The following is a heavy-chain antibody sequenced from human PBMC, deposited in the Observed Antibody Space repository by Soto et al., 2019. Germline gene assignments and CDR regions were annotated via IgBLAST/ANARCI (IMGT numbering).Heavy chain of an antibody. CDR3: AGSRYCSSTTCYFFDY. J-gene: IGHJ4*02. D-gene: IGHD2-2*01. CDR1: GASISSDGYS. CDR2: FYHDGTT. Sequence: SETLSLTCTVSGASISSDGYSWSWIRQPPGKGLEWIGYFYHDGTTYYNPSLRSRVTISVDKSKNQFSLRLISVTAADTAVYYCAGSRYCSSTTCYFFDYWGQGALVTVS. V-gene: IGHV4-30-2*01.